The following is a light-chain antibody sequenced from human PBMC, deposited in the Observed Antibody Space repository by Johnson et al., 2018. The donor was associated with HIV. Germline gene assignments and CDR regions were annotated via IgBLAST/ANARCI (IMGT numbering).Light chain of an antibody. CDR2: ENN. V-gene: IGLV1-51*02. Sequence: QSVLTQPPSVSAAPGQKVTISCSGSSSNIGNNFVSWYQQLQGTAPKLLIYENNKRPSGIPDRFSGSKSGTSATLGITGLQTGDEADDYCGTWDSSLRTVFFGTGTKVTVL. J-gene: IGLJ1*01. CDR3: GTWDSSLRTVF. CDR1: SSNIGNNF.